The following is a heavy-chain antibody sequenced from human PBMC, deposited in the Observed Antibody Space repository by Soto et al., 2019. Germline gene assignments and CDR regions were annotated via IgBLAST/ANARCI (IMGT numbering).Heavy chain of an antibody. J-gene: IGHJ3*02. CDR1: GFTLTGYV. D-gene: IGHD6-13*01. CDR2: MSGSGGST. V-gene: IGHV3-23*01. CDR3: AKDLIRYNSSPGAFDI. Sequence: GGSLRLSCAASGFTLTGYVISWVRQAPGKGLEWVSAMSGSGGSTYYADSVKGRFTISRDNSKNTVYLQMNSLRAEDTALYYCAKDLIRYNSSPGAFDIWGQGTMVTVSS.